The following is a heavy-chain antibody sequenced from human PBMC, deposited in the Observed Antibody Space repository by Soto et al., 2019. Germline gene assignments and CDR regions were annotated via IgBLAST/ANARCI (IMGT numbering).Heavy chain of an antibody. Sequence: SETLSLTCTVSGGSISSGDCYWSWIRQPPGKGLEWIGYIYYSGSTYYNPSLKSRVTISVDTSKNQFSLKLSSVTAADTAVYHCARAKGYSYGPAFDYWGQGTLVTVSS. CDR1: GGSISSGDCY. CDR3: ARAKGYSYGPAFDY. CDR2: IYYSGST. D-gene: IGHD5-18*01. J-gene: IGHJ4*02. V-gene: IGHV4-30-4*01.